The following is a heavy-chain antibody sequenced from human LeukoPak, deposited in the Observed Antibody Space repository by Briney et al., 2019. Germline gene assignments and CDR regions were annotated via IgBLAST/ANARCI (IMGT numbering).Heavy chain of an antibody. D-gene: IGHD2-2*01. Sequence: PSQTLSLTCTVSGGSISSGDYYWSWIRQPAGKGLEWIGYIYYSGSTYYNPSLKSRVTISVDTSKNQFSLKLSSVTAADTAVYYCATNSDIVVVPAATPALGYWGQGTLVTVSS. J-gene: IGHJ4*02. V-gene: IGHV4-30-4*01. CDR3: ATNSDIVVVPAATPALGY. CDR1: GGSISSGDYY. CDR2: IYYSGST.